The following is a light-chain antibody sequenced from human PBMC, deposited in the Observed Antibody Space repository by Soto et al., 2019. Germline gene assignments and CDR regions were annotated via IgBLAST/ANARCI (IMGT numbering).Light chain of an antibody. Sequence: DVQMTQSTSTLSASVGDRVTITCRASQTIDSWLAWYQQRPGKPPNLLIYKASTLASGVPSRFSGSGSGTEFTLTINSLQPDDFATYYCQQYHIYSGTFGQGSKVDIK. CDR2: KAS. J-gene: IGKJ1*01. CDR3: QQYHIYSGT. V-gene: IGKV1-5*03. CDR1: QTIDSW.